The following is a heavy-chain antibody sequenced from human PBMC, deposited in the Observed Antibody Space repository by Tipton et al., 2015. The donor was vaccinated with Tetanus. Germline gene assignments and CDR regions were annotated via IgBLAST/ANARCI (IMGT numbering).Heavy chain of an antibody. CDR2: VNPKNGVT. J-gene: IGHJ3*01. V-gene: IGHV1-2*02. Sequence: QSGAEVKKPGASVKVSCKASGYTFTGYHLHWVRQAPGQGLEWMGWVNPKNGVTDSAQKFQGRVALTRDTSINTAYMELSRLGSDDTAVYYCAFGLAVAGSDALDFWGQGTMVTVS. CDR3: AFGLAVAGSDALDF. CDR1: GYTFTGYH. D-gene: IGHD6-19*01.